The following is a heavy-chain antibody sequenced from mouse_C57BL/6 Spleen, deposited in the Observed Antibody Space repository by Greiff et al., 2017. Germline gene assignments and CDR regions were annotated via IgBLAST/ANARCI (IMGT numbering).Heavy chain of an antibody. CDR3: ARHYDGYYKGFAY. J-gene: IGHJ3*01. V-gene: IGHV5-4*01. D-gene: IGHD2-3*01. CDR2: ISDGGSYT. CDR1: GFTFSSYA. Sequence: DVQLVESGGGLVKPGGSLKLSCAASGFTFSSYAMSWVRQTPEKRLEWVATISDGGSYTYYPDNVKGRFTISRDNAKNNLYLQMSHLKSEDTAMYYCARHYDGYYKGFAYWGQGTLVTVSA.